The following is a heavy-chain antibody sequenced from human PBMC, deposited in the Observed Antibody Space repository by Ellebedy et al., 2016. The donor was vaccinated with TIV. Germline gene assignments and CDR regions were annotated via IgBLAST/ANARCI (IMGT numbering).Heavy chain of an antibody. CDR1: GYTFTGYY. CDR2: IIPIFGTA. CDR3: ARDPASYDIHLQYNWFDP. D-gene: IGHD3-9*01. V-gene: IGHV1-69*13. Sequence: ASVKVSCKASGYTFTGYYMHWVRQAPGQGLEWMGGIIPIFGTANYAQKFQGRVTITADESTSTAYMELSSLRSEDTAVYYCARDPASYDIHLQYNWFDPWGQGTLVTVSS. J-gene: IGHJ5*02.